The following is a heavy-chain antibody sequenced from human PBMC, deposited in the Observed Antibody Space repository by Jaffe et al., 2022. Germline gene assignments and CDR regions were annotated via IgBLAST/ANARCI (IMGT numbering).Heavy chain of an antibody. V-gene: IGHV3-48*01. J-gene: IGHJ2*01. CDR1: GFTFSTYS. D-gene: IGHD2-15*01. Sequence: EVQLVESGGGLVQPGGSLRLSCAASGFTFSTYSMNWVRQAPGKGLEWVSYISSGGSTIYYADSVKGRFTISRDNAKTSLYLQMDSLRVEDTAVYYCARPMGYCSGGSCYSSAATRWSFDLWGRGTLVTVSS. CDR3: ARPMGYCSGGSCYSSAATRWSFDL. CDR2: ISSGGSTI.